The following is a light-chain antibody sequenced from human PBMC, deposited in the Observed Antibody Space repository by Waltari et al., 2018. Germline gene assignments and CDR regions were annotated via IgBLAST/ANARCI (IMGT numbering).Light chain of an antibody. J-gene: IGKJ5*01. Sequence: EAVLTQSPGILSLSPGDRATLSCRASQLVASSYIAWYRQNPGQAPRLLIYAASRRATGIPDRFSGSGSGTEFTLTISRLEPEDFAVYYCQRYGSSEITFGQGTRLEIK. CDR2: AAS. V-gene: IGKV3-20*01. CDR3: QRYGSSEIT. CDR1: QLVASSY.